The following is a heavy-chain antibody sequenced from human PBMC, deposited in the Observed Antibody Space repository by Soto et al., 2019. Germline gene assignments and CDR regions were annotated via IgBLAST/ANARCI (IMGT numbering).Heavy chain of an antibody. Sequence: AVGSLRLSCAASGFIFNSYAMTWVRQAPGKGLEWVSVVTYNGDNTYYADSVKGRFTVSRDNSKDTVDLQMNSLRAEDTAVYYCARYIRGPTVFYFDFWGPGVLVTVSS. V-gene: IGHV3-23*01. D-gene: IGHD5-18*01. CDR3: ARYIRGPTVFYFDF. CDR1: GFIFNSYA. CDR2: VTYNGDNT. J-gene: IGHJ4*02.